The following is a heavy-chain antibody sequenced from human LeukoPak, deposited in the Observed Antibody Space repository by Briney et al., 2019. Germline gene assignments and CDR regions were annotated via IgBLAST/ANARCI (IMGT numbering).Heavy chain of an antibody. D-gene: IGHD5-12*01. CDR1: GGSFSGYY. Sequence: SETLSLTCAVYGGSFSGYYWSWIRQPPGKGLEWIGEINHSGGTNYNPSLKSRVTISVDTSKNQFSLKLSSVTAADTAVYYCASLGWLRRGRDYWGQGTLVTVSS. CDR2: INHSGGT. CDR3: ASLGWLRRGRDY. V-gene: IGHV4-34*01. J-gene: IGHJ4*02.